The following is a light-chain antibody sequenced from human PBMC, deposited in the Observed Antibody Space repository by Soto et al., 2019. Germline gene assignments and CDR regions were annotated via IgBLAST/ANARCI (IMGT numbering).Light chain of an antibody. CDR3: QQYNSYPVT. J-gene: IGKJ4*01. V-gene: IGKV1-5*03. CDR1: QSISSW. CDR2: QAS. Sequence: DIQMTQSPSTLSASVGDRVTTTCRASQSISSWLAWYQQKPGKAPKLLIYQASTLESGVPSRVSGSGYGTEFTLTITSLQPDDFATSYCQQYNSYPVTFGGGTRVEIK.